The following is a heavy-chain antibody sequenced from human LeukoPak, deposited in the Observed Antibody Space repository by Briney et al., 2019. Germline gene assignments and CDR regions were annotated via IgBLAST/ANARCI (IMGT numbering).Heavy chain of an antibody. CDR1: GYTFTGYY. V-gene: IGHV1-2*02. D-gene: IGHD2-8*01. J-gene: IGHJ6*03. CDR3: ARAGGYCTNGVCYTGPSKEYYYYYMDV. Sequence: ASVKVSCKASGYTFTGYYMHWVRQAPGQGLEWMGWINPNSGGTNYAQKFQGRVTMTRDTSISTAYMELSRLRSDDTAVYYCARAGGYCTNGVCYTGPSKEYYYYYMDVWGKGTTVTVSS. CDR2: INPNSGGT.